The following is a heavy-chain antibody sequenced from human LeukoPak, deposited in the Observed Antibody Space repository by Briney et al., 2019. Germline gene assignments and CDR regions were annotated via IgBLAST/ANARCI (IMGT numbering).Heavy chain of an antibody. V-gene: IGHV5-51*01. CDR3: ARQGVTYLDAFDI. D-gene: IGHD5-18*01. CDR2: IYPGDSDT. J-gene: IGHJ3*02. CDR1: GYSFTSYW. Sequence: RRESLKISCKGSGYSFTSYWIGWVRQMPGKGLEWMGIIYPGDSDTRYSPSFQGQVTISADKSISTAYLQWSSLKASDTAMYYCARQGVTYLDAFDIWGQGTMVTVSS.